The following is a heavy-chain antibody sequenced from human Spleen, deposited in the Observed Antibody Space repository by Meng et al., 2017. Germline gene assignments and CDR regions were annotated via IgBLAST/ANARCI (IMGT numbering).Heavy chain of an antibody. D-gene: IGHD3-10*01. CDR3: ARRYGAGTALYSMDV. Sequence: GESLKISCEASGFTFTVYYLAWIRRSPGRGLEWVSYISGSTSTIYYADSVKGRFTISRDNAKNSLSLQLNSLRREDTAVYYCARRYGAGTALYSMDVWGQGTTVTVSS. J-gene: IGHJ6*02. V-gene: IGHV3-11*04. CDR2: ISGSTSTI. CDR1: GFTFTVYY.